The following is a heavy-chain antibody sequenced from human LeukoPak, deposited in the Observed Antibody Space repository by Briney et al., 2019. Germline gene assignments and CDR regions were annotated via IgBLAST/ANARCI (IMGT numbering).Heavy chain of an antibody. CDR3: ARELTPSGYYYFDY. Sequence: PSETLSLTCAVSGGSISSGGYSWSWIRQPPGKGLEWIGYIYHSGSTYYNPSLKSRVTISVDRSKNQFSLKLSSVTAADTAVYYCARELTPSGYYYFDYWGRGTLVTVSS. V-gene: IGHV4-30-2*01. D-gene: IGHD3-22*01. J-gene: IGHJ4*02. CDR1: GGSISSGGYS. CDR2: IYHSGST.